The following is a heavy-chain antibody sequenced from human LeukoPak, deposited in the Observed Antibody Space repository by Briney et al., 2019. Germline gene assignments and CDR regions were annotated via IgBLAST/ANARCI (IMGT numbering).Heavy chain of an antibody. V-gene: IGHV4-59*08. D-gene: IGHD1-14*01. CDR1: GDCIGSFY. CDR3: ARRGSGASLEYYFDL. CDR2: IYYSGST. J-gene: IGHJ2*01. Sequence: SETLSLTCTVSGDCIGSFYWSWIRQPPGKGLEWIGYIYYSGSTNYNPSLKSRVTISLDTSKNQFSLKLSSVTAADTAVYYCARRGSGASLEYYFDLWGRGTLVTVSS.